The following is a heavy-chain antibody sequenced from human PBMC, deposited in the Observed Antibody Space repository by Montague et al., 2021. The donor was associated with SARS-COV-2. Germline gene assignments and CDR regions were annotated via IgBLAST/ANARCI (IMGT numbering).Heavy chain of an antibody. J-gene: IGHJ6*03. CDR3: ARLRDGVVPSPILGVGPYYSYYFIDV. D-gene: IGHD3-10*01. CDR1: GGSFSGYH. Sequence: SETLSLTCAVYGGSFSGYHWNWIRQPPGRGLEWIGEINHGGNTNYNPSLKSRLTISADTSKNQFSLKLTSVAAADTAVYYCARLRDGVVPSPILGVGPYYSYYFIDVWGKGTTVTVSS. V-gene: IGHV4-34*01. CDR2: INHGGNT.